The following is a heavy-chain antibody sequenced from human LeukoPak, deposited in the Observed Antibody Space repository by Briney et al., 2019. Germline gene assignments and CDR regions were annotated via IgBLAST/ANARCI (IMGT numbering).Heavy chain of an antibody. CDR1: GYTFTNNL. CDR3: ARDYTNNWCVDY. D-gene: IGHD1-1*01. Sequence: ASVKVSCKASGYTFTNNLIHWVRQAPGQGLEWISKITPHTGSPTYAERFQGRVTVTRDMSTNTVYMYLSSLTSQDSAVYYCARDYTNNWCVDYWGQGTLVTVSS. J-gene: IGHJ4*02. V-gene: IGHV1-46*01. CDR2: ITPHTGSP.